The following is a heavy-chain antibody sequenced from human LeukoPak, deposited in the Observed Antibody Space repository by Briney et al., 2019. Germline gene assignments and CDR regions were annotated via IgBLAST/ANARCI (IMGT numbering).Heavy chain of an antibody. CDR2: IIPIFGTA. J-gene: IGHJ4*02. Sequence: SVKVSCKASGGTFSSYAISWVRQAPGQGLEWMGGIIPIFGTANYAQKFQGRVTITADKSTSTAYMEMRSLRSDDTAEYYCARDGFRRDGYNSGLDYWGQGTLVTVSS. CDR3: ARDGFRRDGYNSGLDY. D-gene: IGHD5-24*01. CDR1: GGTFSSYA. V-gene: IGHV1-69*06.